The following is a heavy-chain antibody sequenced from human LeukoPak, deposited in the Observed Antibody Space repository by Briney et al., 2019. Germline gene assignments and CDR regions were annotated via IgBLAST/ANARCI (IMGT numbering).Heavy chain of an antibody. CDR2: INPSGGST. V-gene: IGHV1-46*01. J-gene: IGHJ6*03. CDR1: GYTFTSYY. Sequence: ASVKVSCKASGYTFTSYYMHWVRQAPGQGLEWMGIINPSGGSTSYAQKFQDRVTMTNDTSISTAYMDLSRLRSDDTAVYYCARAELRYFDWLPYYMDVWGKGTTVIVSS. CDR3: ARAELRYFDWLPYYMDV. D-gene: IGHD3-9*01.